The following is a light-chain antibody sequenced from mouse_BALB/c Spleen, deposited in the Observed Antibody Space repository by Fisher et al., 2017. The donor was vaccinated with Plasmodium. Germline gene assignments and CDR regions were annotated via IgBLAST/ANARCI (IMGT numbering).Light chain of an antibody. CDR1: QSISNY. Sequence: DIVLTQSTATLSVTLGDRVSLSRRASQSISNYLHWYQQKSHESPRLLINYTSQSISGIPSRISGSGSGTDFTLSINSVETEDFGMYFCQHSNSWPLTFGAGTKLELK. J-gene: IGKJ5*01. V-gene: IGKV5-45*01. CDR3: QHSNSWPLT. CDR2: YTS.